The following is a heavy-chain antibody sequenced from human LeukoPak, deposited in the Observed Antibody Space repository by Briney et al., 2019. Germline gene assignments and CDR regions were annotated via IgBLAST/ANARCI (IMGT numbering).Heavy chain of an antibody. D-gene: IGHD2-15*01. Sequence: EAGGSLRLSCAPSGFTVTSNYMSWVRQAPGRGLEWVSLIYSGGSTYYADSVKGRFTISRDNSKNTLYLQMNSLRAEDTAVYYCARDLRGHSVDYWGQGTLVTVSS. CDR3: ARDLRGHSVDY. V-gene: IGHV3-53*01. CDR2: IYSGGST. J-gene: IGHJ4*02. CDR1: GFTVTSNY.